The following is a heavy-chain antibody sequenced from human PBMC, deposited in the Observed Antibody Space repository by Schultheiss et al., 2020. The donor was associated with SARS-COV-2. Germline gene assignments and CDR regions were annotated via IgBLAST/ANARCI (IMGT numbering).Heavy chain of an antibody. D-gene: IGHD5-18*01. CDR2: ISYDGSNK. V-gene: IGHV3-30*04. J-gene: IGHJ4*02. Sequence: GGSLRLSCAASGFTFSSYAMHWVRQAPGKGLEWVAVISYDGSNKYYADSVKGRFTISRDNSKNTLYLQMKSLRGEDTAVYYCARDIAAMAFYFDYWGQGTLVTVSS. CDR3: ARDIAAMAFYFDY. CDR1: GFTFSSYA.